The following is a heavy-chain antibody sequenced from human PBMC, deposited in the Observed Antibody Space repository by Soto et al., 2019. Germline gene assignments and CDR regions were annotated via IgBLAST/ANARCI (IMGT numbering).Heavy chain of an antibody. CDR1: GYTFTGYY. CDR3: ARARRDYYYYGMDV. V-gene: IGHV1-2*04. CDR2: INPNSGGT. J-gene: IGHJ6*02. Sequence: ASVKVSCKASGYTFTGYYMHWVRQAPRQGLEWMGWINPNSGGTNYAQKFQGWVTMTRDTSISTAYMELSRLRSDDTAVYYCARARRDYYYYGMDVWGQGTTVTVSS. D-gene: IGHD1-1*01.